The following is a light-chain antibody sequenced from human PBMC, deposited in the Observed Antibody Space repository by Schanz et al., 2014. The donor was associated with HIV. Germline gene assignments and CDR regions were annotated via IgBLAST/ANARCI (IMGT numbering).Light chain of an antibody. Sequence: QSVLAQPPSVSGAPGQRVTISCTGSSSNIGADFDVHWYQLLPGTAPKLLIFDNTNRPSGVPARFSGSKSGSSASLAISGLQAEDEADYYCCSYAGSFSYVFGTGTKLTVL. CDR1: SSNIGADFD. J-gene: IGLJ1*01. V-gene: IGLV1-40*01. CDR3: CSYAGSFSYV. CDR2: DNT.